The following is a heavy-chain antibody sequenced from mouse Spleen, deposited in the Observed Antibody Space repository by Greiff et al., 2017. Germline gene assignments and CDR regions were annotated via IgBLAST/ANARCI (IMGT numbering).Heavy chain of an antibody. D-gene: IGHD1-2*01. CDR3: ARFITTATRLFDY. V-gene: IGHV14-4*01. CDR2: IDPENGDT. Sequence: EVQLVESGAELVRPGASVKLSCTASGFNIKDDYMHWVKQRPEQGLEWIGWIDPENGDTEYASKFQGKATITADTSSNTAYLQLSSLTSEDTAVYYCARFITTATRLFDYWGQGTTLTVSS. J-gene: IGHJ2*01. CDR1: GFNIKDDY.